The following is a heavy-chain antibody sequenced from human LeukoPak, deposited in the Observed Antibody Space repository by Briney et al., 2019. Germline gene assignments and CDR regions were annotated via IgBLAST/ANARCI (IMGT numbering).Heavy chain of an antibody. D-gene: IGHD3-3*01. Sequence: SGGSLRLSCAASGFSFSSYEMIWVRQAPGKGLEWISYISSSGGNIDYADSVKGRFTISRDNAKNSLYLQMNSLRVEDTAVYYCARANTIFGVEPDYYFDYWGQGTLVSVSS. CDR3: ARANTIFGVEPDYYFDY. J-gene: IGHJ4*02. CDR2: ISSSGGNI. V-gene: IGHV3-48*03. CDR1: GFSFSSYE.